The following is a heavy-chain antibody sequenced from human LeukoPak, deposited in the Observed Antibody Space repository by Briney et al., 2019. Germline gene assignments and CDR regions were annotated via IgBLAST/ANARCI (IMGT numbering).Heavy chain of an antibody. D-gene: IGHD6-19*01. CDR2: IYPGDSDT. J-gene: IGHJ6*02. CDR3: ARRRGTVAGYYYGMDV. V-gene: IGHV5-51*01. CDR1: GYSFNSYY. Sequence: PGESLKISCKGSGYSFNSYYIAWVRQMPGKGLELMGIIYPGDSDTRYSPSFQGQVTMSADKSNTTAYLQWSSLKASDTAMYYCARRRGTVAGYYYGMDVWGQGTTVTVSS.